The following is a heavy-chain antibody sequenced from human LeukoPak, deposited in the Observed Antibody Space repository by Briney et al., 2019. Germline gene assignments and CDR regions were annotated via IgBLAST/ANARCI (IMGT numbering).Heavy chain of an antibody. D-gene: IGHD2-2*02. CDR3: ARGRDIVVVPAAIGSELNDAFDI. V-gene: IGHV3-48*01. CDR2: ISDSSDTM. Sequence: GGSLRLSCAASGFTFSYYSMNWVRQAPGKGLEWVSYISDSSDTMYYADSVKGRFTISRDNAKNTLYLQMNSLRAEDTAVYYCARGRDIVVVPAAIGSELNDAFDIWGQGTMVTVSS. CDR1: GFTFSYYS. J-gene: IGHJ3*02.